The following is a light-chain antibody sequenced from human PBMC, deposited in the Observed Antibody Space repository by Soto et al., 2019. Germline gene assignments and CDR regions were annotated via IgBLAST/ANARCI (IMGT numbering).Light chain of an antibody. CDR2: QDS. J-gene: IGLJ1*01. CDR3: QAWDSNTGV. CDR1: KLGDKY. V-gene: IGLV3-1*01. Sequence: SYELTQPPSVSVSPGQTASITCSGDKLGDKYACWYQQKPRQSPVLVIYQDSKRPSGIPERFSGSNSGNTATLTISGTQAMDEADYYCQAWDSNTGVFGTGTKLTVL.